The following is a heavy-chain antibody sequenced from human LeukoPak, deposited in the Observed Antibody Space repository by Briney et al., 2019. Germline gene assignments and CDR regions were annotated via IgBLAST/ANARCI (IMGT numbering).Heavy chain of an antibody. CDR3: ARHIGGGIEDMDV. V-gene: IGHV4-59*08. CDR2: IYVTGST. Sequence: SETLSLTCTVSGGSIGTYYWSWIRQSPGKGLEWIGYIYVTGSTRYNPYLQSRVTISVDTSRNQFFLKMSSVTAANTAVYYCARHIGGGIEDMDVWGKGTKVTVSS. D-gene: IGHD3-16*02. J-gene: IGHJ6*03. CDR1: GGSIGTYY.